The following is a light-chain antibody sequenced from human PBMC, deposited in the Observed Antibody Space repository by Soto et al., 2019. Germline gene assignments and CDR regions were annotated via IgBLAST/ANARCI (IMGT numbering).Light chain of an antibody. J-gene: IGKJ1*01. CDR3: QQYNSYPWT. CDR2: DAS. V-gene: IGKV1-5*01. CDR1: QSISSW. Sequence: DIQMTQSPSTLAASVGDRVTITCRASQSISSWLAWYQQKPGKAPKLLIYDASSLESGVPSSFSGSGSGTECTLTISSLQPDDSASYYCQQYNSYPWTFGEGTKVELK.